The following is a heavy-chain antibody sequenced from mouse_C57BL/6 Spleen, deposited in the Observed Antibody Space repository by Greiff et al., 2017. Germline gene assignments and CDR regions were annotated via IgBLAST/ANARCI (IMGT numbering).Heavy chain of an antibody. Sequence: QVQLQQSGAELVRPGASVTLSCKASGYTFTDYEMHWVKQTPVHGLEWIGAIDPETGGTAYNQKFKGKAILTADKSSSTAYMELRSLTSEDSAVYYCTRDYRSNYTFPVDYWGQGTTLTVSS. V-gene: IGHV1-15*01. CDR3: TRDYRSNYTFPVDY. CDR1: GYTFTDYE. J-gene: IGHJ2*01. CDR2: IDPETGGT. D-gene: IGHD2-5*01.